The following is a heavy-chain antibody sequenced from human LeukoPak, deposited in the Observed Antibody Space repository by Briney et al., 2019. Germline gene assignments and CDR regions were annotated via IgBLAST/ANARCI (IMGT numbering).Heavy chain of an antibody. CDR1: GFTFSSYA. Sequence: PGGSLRLSCAASGFTFSSYAMHWVRQAPGKGLEWVAVISYDGSNKYYADSVKGRFTISGDDSKNTLYLQMNSLRAEDTAVYYCARAPGGYYDFWSGYYPDYWGQGTLVTVSS. V-gene: IGHV3-30*04. CDR2: ISYDGSNK. CDR3: ARAPGGYYDFWSGYYPDY. J-gene: IGHJ4*02. D-gene: IGHD3-3*01.